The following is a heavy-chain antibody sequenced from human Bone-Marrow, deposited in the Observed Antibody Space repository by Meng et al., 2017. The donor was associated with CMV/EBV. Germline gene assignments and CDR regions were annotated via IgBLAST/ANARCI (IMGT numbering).Heavy chain of an antibody. CDR3: ARGGSSSWRQGVLDY. CDR1: GFSFSSYE. CDR2: ISRSGSTI. D-gene: IGHD6-13*01. Sequence: GESLKISCSASGFSFSSYEMNWVRQAPGRGLEWVSYISRSGSTIYYADSVKGRFTISRDNAKNSLYLQRNSLRAEDTALYLCARGGSSSWRQGVLDYWGQGPLVTVSS. J-gene: IGHJ4*02. V-gene: IGHV3-48*03.